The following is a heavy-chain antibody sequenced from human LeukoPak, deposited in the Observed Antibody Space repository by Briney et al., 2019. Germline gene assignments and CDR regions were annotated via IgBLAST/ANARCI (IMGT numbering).Heavy chain of an antibody. J-gene: IGHJ5*02. V-gene: IGHV1-46*01. CDR2: INPGGGST. CDR1: GDTFTRYF. Sequence: ASVKVSCKASGDTFTRYFMHWVRRAPGQGLEWMGIINPGGGSTTYAQKFQGRVTMTRDTSTSTFYMELSSLRSEDTAVYYCARAPPTVDVFNPWGQGTLVTVSS. D-gene: IGHD6-19*01. CDR3: ARAPPTVDVFNP.